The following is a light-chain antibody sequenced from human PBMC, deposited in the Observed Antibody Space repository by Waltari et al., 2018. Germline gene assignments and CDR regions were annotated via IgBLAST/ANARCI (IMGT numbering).Light chain of an antibody. J-gene: IGLJ1*01. CDR1: SSNIGSNY. CDR3: AAWDDSLRGV. CDR2: RND. Sequence: QSVLTQPPSASGTPGQRVTISCSGSSSNIGSNYVYWYQQLPGTAPNLLIYRNDQRPSGVPDRFSGSKSGTSASLAISGLRSEDEADYYCAAWDDSLRGVFGTGTKVIVL. V-gene: IGLV1-47*01.